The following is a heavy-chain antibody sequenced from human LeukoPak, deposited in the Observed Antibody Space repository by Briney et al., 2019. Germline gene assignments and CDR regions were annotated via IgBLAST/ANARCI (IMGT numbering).Heavy chain of an antibody. CDR1: GDTFTRYY. J-gene: IGHJ4*02. D-gene: IGHD5-24*01. Sequence: ASVTVSCKASGDTFTRYYMHWVRQAPGQGLEWMGLNNPSTGSTGYAQKFQGRVTMTRDMSTSTVYMELSSLRSEDTAVYYCARDLPPEVATNRYDYWGQGTLITVSS. CDR2: NNPSTGST. V-gene: IGHV1-46*01. CDR3: ARDLPPEVATNRYDY.